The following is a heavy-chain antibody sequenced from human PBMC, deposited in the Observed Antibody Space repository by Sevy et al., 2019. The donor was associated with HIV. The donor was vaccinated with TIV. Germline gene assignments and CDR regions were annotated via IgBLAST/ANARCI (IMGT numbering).Heavy chain of an antibody. CDR1: GFTFSSYG. V-gene: IGHV3-30*02. CDR2: IRYDGSNK. CDR3: AKEYSYGYYFDY. D-gene: IGHD5-18*01. Sequence: GGFLRLSCAASGFTFSSYGMHWVRQAPGKGLEWVAFIRYDGSNKYYADSVKGRFTISRDNSKNTLYLQMNSLRAEDTAVYYCAKEYSYGYYFDYWGQGTLVTVSS. J-gene: IGHJ4*02.